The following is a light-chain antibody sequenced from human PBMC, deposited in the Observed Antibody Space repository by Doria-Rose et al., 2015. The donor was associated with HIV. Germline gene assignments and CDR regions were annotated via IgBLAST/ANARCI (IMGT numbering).Light chain of an antibody. CDR1: QSLLYTSKNY. J-gene: IGKJ3*01. Sequence: TQSPESLGMSLGERATLNCKSNQSLLYTSKNYLAWYQQKPGQPPKLLIYWASTRQSGVPARFSGIGSGTDFTLTISSLEAEDVAVYYCQQYYDTPSFGPGTTVDIK. V-gene: IGKV4-1*01. CDR3: QQYYDTPS. CDR2: WAS.